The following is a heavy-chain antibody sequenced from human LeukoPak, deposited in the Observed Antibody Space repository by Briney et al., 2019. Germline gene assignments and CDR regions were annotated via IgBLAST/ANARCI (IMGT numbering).Heavy chain of an antibody. Sequence: GGSLRLSCAASGFTFNSYSMNWVRQAPGKGLEWVSYISSSSSTIYYADSVKGRFTISRDNAENSLYLQMNSLRDGDTAVYYCARDTGSSGWPYYFDYWGQGTLVTASS. J-gene: IGHJ4*02. D-gene: IGHD6-19*01. CDR3: ARDTGSSGWPYYFDY. V-gene: IGHV3-48*02. CDR1: GFTFNSYS. CDR2: ISSSSSTI.